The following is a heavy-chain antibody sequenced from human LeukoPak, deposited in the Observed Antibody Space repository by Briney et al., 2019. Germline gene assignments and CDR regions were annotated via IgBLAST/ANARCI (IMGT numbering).Heavy chain of an antibody. CDR3: ASNTGTVFDY. Sequence: PSETLSLTCAVYVGSFSGYYWSWIRQPPGKGLEWIGYVYYSGSTEYNPSLRSRVTISLEMSKHQFSLNLTSVTAADTAVYYCASNTGTVFDYWGQGALVTVSS. J-gene: IGHJ4*02. V-gene: IGHV4-59*01. D-gene: IGHD7-27*01. CDR2: VYYSGST. CDR1: VGSFSGYY.